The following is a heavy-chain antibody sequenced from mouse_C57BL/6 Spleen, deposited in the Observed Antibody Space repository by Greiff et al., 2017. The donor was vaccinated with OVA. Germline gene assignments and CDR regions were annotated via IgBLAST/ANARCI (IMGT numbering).Heavy chain of an antibody. J-gene: IGHJ2*01. CDR2: IYPGDGDT. CDR1: GYAFSSSW. D-gene: IGHD1-1*01. Sequence: QVQLKESGPELVKPGASVKISCKASGYAFSSSWMNWVKQRPGKGLEWIGRIYPGDGDTNYNGKFKGKATLTADKSSSTAYMQLSSLTSEDSAVYYCARGSTVVAGDFDYWGQGTTLTVSS. CDR3: ARGSTVVAGDFDY. V-gene: IGHV1-82*01.